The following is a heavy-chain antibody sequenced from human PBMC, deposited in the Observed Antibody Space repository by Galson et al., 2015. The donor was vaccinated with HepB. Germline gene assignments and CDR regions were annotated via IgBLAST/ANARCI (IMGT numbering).Heavy chain of an antibody. CDR2: IYYSGST. V-gene: IGHV4-59*01. CDR3: ARVHRYCSGGSCPFDY. J-gene: IGHJ4*02. CDR1: GGSISSYY. D-gene: IGHD2-15*01. Sequence: SETLSLTCTVSGGSISSYYWSWIRQPPGKGLEWIGYIYYSGSTDYNPSLKSRVTISVDTSKNQFSLKLSSVTAADTAVYYCARVHRYCSGGSCPFDYWGQGTLVTVSS.